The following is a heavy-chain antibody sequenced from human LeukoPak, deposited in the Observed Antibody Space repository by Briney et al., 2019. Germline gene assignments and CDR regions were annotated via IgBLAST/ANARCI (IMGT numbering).Heavy chain of an antibody. CDR1: GFTFSSYS. Sequence: GGSLRLSCTASGFTFSSYSMNWVRQAPGKGLEWVSSISRSSTYIYYADSVKGRFTISRDNAKNTLYLQMNNLRAEDTAIYYCATDSYVSGSYYRLFYWGQGTLVTVSS. D-gene: IGHD3-10*01. CDR2: ISRSSTYI. V-gene: IGHV3-21*01. J-gene: IGHJ4*02. CDR3: ATDSYVSGSYYRLFY.